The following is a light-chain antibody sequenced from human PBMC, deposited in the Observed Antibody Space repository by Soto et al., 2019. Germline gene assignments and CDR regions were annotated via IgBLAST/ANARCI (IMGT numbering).Light chain of an antibody. Sequence: QSALTQPRSVSGSPGQSVTISCTGASSDVSDYNFVSWYHQYAGKAPKVIIYGVDKRSSGVPDRFSGSKSGNTASLTISGLQTEDEAEYFCCSYTGTYTVVFGGGTKLTVL. J-gene: IGLJ3*02. V-gene: IGLV2-11*01. CDR3: CSYTGTYTVV. CDR2: GVD. CDR1: SSDVSDYNF.